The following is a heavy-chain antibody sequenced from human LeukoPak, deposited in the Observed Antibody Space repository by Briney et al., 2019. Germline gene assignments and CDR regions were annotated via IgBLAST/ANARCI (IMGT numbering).Heavy chain of an antibody. CDR1: GFTLSSYG. CDR3: AKDLYGGSENYYLLDM. CDR2: ISYDGSNK. D-gene: IGHD3-10*01. V-gene: IGHV3-30*18. J-gene: IGHJ3*02. Sequence: PGGSLRLSCAASGFTLSSYGMHWVRQAAGKGLEWVAVISYDGSNKFYADSVKGRFTISRDNSKNTLYVQMNSLRAEDTAVYYCAKDLYGGSENYYLLDMWGQGTMVTVSS.